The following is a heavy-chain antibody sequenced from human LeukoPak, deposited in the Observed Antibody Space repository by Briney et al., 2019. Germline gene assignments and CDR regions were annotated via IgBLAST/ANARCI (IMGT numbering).Heavy chain of an antibody. CDR2: ISSNGGST. CDR3: ARAGGDY. CDR1: GFTFSSCA. Sequence: GGSLRLSCAASGFTFSSCAMHWVRQAPGKGLEYVSAISSNGGSTYYANSVKGRFTISRDNSKNTLYLQMGSLRAEDMAVYYCARAGGDYWGQGTLVTVSS. J-gene: IGHJ4*02. V-gene: IGHV3-64*01.